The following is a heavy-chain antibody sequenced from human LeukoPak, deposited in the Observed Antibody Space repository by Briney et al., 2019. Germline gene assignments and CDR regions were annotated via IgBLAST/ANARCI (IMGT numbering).Heavy chain of an antibody. CDR3: AKDRPLHYYFDY. D-gene: IGHD3-16*02. CDR2: IYSGGST. J-gene: IGHJ4*02. Sequence: PGGSLRLSCAASGFTVSSNYMSWVRQAPGKGLEWVSVIYSGGSTYYADSVKGRFTISRDNSKNTLYLQMNSLRAEDTAVYYCAKDRPLHYYFDYWGQGTLVTVSS. CDR1: GFTVSSNY. V-gene: IGHV3-53*01.